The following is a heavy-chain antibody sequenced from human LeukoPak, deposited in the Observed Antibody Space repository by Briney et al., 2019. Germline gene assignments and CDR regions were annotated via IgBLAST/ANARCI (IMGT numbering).Heavy chain of an antibody. CDR1: GGSFSGSY. Sequence: PSETLSLTCAVYGGSFSGSYWSWIRQSPGRGLEWIGEINQSGVTNVNPSLASRVSISINKSKNQFSLSLSSVTAADTAVYYCARVAARYVGMDVWGQGTTVTVSS. D-gene: IGHD6-6*01. CDR2: INQSGVT. V-gene: IGHV4-34*01. J-gene: IGHJ6*02. CDR3: ARVAARYVGMDV.